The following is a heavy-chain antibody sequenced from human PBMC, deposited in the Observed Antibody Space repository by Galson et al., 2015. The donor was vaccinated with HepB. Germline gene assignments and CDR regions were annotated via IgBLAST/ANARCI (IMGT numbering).Heavy chain of an antibody. CDR3: ARVSLGASSSWYYFDY. CDR1: GFNFCTPS. CDR2: ISGSGSYK. J-gene: IGHJ4*02. V-gene: IGHV3-21*01. Sequence: SLRLSCAASGFNFCTPSINWVRQAPGKGLEWVSSISGSGSYKFYGDSVEGRFTVSRDNAKNSLFLQMNSLRAEDTAIYYCARVSLGASSSWYYFDYWGLGTLVTVSS. D-gene: IGHD6-13*01.